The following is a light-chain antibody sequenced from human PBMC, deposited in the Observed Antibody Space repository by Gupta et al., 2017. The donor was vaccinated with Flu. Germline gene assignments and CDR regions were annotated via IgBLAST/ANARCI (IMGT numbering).Light chain of an antibody. V-gene: IGKV1-8*01. CDR1: QGINTY. CDR2: TAS. Sequence: GDRVTITCRASQGINTYLAWYQQKPGKAPKLLIYTASTLQTGVPSRFSGGGSGTEFTLTISSLQSEDFATYYCQQCYIYPLTFGGGTKVEIK. CDR3: QQCYIYPLT. J-gene: IGKJ4*01.